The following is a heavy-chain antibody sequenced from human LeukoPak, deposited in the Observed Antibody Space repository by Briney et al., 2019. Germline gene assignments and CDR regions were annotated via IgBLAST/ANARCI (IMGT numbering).Heavy chain of an antibody. D-gene: IGHD3-16*01. Sequence: GGSLRLSCAASGFTVSSNYMTWVRQAPGKGLEWVSVIYSGGNTYYADSVKGRFTISRDNSKNTLYLQMNSLRAEDTAIYYCARDDVASVFDYWGQGTLVTVSS. V-gene: IGHV3-66*02. CDR2: IYSGGNT. CDR1: GFTVSSNY. CDR3: ARDDVASVFDY. J-gene: IGHJ4*02.